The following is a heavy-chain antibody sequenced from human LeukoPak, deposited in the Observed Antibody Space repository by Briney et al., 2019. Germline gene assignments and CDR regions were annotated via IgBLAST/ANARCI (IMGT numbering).Heavy chain of an antibody. Sequence: GASVKVSCKASGYTFTGYYMHWVRQAPGQRLEWMGWINAGNGNTKYSQKFQGRVTITRDTSASTAYMELSSLRSEDTAVYYCARCSDSSGWYGEFDYWGQGTLVTVSS. D-gene: IGHD6-19*01. CDR3: ARCSDSSGWYGEFDY. J-gene: IGHJ4*02. V-gene: IGHV1-3*01. CDR1: GYTFTGYY. CDR2: INAGNGNT.